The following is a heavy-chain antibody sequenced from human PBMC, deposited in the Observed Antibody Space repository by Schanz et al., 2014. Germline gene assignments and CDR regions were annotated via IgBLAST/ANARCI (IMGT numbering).Heavy chain of an antibody. Sequence: EVQLVASGGGLVQPGGSLRLSCAASGFTFSTSAMSWVRQVPGKGLEWVSGISGSGASTYYADSVKGRFTISRDNAKRSLFLQMNSLRVEDTAVYYCARGGFGEVSYFDYWGQGTLVTVSS. V-gene: IGHV3-23*04. CDR1: GFTFSTSA. CDR3: ARGGFGEVSYFDY. CDR2: ISGSGAST. J-gene: IGHJ4*02. D-gene: IGHD3-10*01.